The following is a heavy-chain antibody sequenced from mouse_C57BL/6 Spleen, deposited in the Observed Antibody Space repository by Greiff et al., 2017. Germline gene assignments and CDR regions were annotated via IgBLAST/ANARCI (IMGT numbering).Heavy chain of an antibody. V-gene: IGHV1-54*01. Sequence: QVQLQQSGAELVRPGTSVKVSCKASGYAFTNYLIEWVKQRPGQGLEWIGVINPGSGGTNYNEKFKGKATLTADKSSSTAYMQLSSLTSEDSAVYFCARNYYDYDVGYAMDYWGQGTSVTVSS. CDR2: INPGSGGT. CDR3: ARNYYDYDVGYAMDY. J-gene: IGHJ4*01. CDR1: GYAFTNYL. D-gene: IGHD2-4*01.